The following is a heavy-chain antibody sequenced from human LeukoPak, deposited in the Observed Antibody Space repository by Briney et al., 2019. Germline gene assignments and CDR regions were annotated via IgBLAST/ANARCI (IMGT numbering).Heavy chain of an antibody. V-gene: IGHV3-9*01. Sequence: GGSLRLSCAASGFTFDDYAMHWVRQAPGKGLEWVSGISWNSGSIGYADSVKGRFTISRDNAKNSLYLQMNSLRAEDTALYYCAKGTQPLLSLLRPTPPDYWGQGTLVTVSS. D-gene: IGHD2/OR15-2a*01. CDR3: AKGTQPLLSLLRPTPPDY. J-gene: IGHJ4*02. CDR1: GFTFDDYA. CDR2: ISWNSGSI.